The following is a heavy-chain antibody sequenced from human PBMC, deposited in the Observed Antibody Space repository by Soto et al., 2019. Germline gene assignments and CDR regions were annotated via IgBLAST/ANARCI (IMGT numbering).Heavy chain of an antibody. CDR2: VVPHSGTA. J-gene: IGHJ4*01. Sequence: SVKGSCKSSGATFNFYAISWVRQAPGEGLEWMGGVVPHSGTATYARKFQGRLTITADESSSTAYMDLRSLTSEDTAIYYCARHPGQWLYYFDHWGQGTLVTVSS. D-gene: IGHD6-19*01. CDR3: ARHPGQWLYYFDH. CDR1: GATFNFYA. V-gene: IGHV1-69*13.